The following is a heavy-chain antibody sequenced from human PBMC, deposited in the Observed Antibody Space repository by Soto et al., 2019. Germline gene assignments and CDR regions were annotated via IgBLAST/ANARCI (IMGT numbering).Heavy chain of an antibody. Sequence: EVQLVESGGGLVQPGGSLRLSCEASGFTFSSYWMHWVRQAPGKGLVWVSRINSDGSSTSYADSVKGRFTISRDNAKNTLYLQMNSLRAEDTAVYYGARDSEFGAATIDYWGQGTLVTVSS. CDR2: INSDGSST. CDR1: GFTFSSYW. CDR3: ARDSEFGAATIDY. J-gene: IGHJ4*02. V-gene: IGHV3-74*01. D-gene: IGHD3-16*01.